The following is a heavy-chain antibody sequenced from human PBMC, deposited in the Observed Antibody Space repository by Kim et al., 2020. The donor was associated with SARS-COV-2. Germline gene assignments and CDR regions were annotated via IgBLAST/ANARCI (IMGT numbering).Heavy chain of an antibody. CDR2: INPNSGGT. D-gene: IGHD6-13*01. Sequence: ASVKVSCKASGYTFTGYYMHWVRQAPGQGLEWMGWINPNSGGTNYAQKFQGRVTMTRDTSISTAYMELSRLRSDDTAVYYCAKQQLVLYYYGMDVWGQGTTVTVSS. J-gene: IGHJ6*02. CDR1: GYTFTGYY. V-gene: IGHV1-2*02. CDR3: AKQQLVLYYYGMDV.